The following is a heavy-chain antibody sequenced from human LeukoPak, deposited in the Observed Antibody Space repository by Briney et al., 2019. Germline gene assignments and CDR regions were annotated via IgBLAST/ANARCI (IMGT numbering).Heavy chain of an antibody. CDR2: IDPSDSYA. CDR3: ARGTTFDF. CDR1: GYTFTTYW. V-gene: IGHV5-10-1*01. J-gene: IGHJ3*01. D-gene: IGHD3/OR15-3a*01. Sequence: GESLKISCKTSGYTFTTYWITWVRQMPGKGLEWMGRIDPSDSYASYSPSFQGHVTISADRSIGTAYLQWSSLKASDTAMYYCARGTTFDFWGQGTMVTASS.